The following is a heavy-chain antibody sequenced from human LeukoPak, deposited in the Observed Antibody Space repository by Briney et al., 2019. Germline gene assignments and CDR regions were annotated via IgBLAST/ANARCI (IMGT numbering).Heavy chain of an antibody. J-gene: IGHJ4*02. CDR2: IYYSGST. CDR3: AGKDNSGKGPYYYDY. Sequence: PSETLSLTCTVSGGSINYYYWSWIRQPPGKGLEWIGYIYYSGSTNYHPSLRSRVTISVDTSKNQISLKLSSVTPADPAMYYCAGKDNSGKGPYYYDYWGQGTLVTVSS. CDR1: GGSINYYY. D-gene: IGHD3-22*01. V-gene: IGHV4-59*01.